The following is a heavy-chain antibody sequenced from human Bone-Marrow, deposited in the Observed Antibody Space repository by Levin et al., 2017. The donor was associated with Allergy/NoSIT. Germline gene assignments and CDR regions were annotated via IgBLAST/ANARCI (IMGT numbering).Heavy chain of an antibody. CDR2: ISNSGGST. V-gene: IGHV3-23*01. Sequence: GGSLRLSCAASGFTFSSYAMTWVRQAPGKGLEWVSTISNSGGSTYYADSVKGRFTISRDNAKSALYLQMNSLRAEDTAVYYCAKDIQGFWSGFDGFDYWGQGTLVTVSS. CDR1: GFTFSSYA. CDR3: AKDIQGFWSGFDGFDY. D-gene: IGHD3-3*01. J-gene: IGHJ4*02.